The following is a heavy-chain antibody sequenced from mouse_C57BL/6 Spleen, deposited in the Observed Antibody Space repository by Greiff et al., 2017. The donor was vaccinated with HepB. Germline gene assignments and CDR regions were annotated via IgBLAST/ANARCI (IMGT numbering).Heavy chain of an antibody. V-gene: IGHV2-9-1*01. J-gene: IGHJ1*03. CDR2: IWTGGGT. D-gene: IGHD4-1*01. Sequence: VQLKESGPGLVAPSQSLSITCTVSGFSFTSYAISWVRQPPGKGLEWLGVIWTGGGTNYNSALKSRLSISKDNSKSQVFLKMNSLQTDDTARYYCARKAGTGPYWYFDVWGTGTTVTVSS. CDR3: ARKAGTGPYWYFDV. CDR1: GFSFTSYA.